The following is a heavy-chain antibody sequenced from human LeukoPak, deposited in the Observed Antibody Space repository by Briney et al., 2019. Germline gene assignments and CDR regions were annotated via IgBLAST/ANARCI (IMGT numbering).Heavy chain of an antibody. CDR3: ARDPSRTKRYFDWLLSPFMDV. Sequence: GRSLRLSCAASGFTFSSYAMHWVRQAPGKGLEWVAVISYDGSNKYYADSVKGRFTISRDNSKNTLYLQMNSLRAEDTAVYYCARDPSRTKRYFDWLLSPFMDVWGQGTTVTVSS. CDR2: ISYDGSNK. D-gene: IGHD3-9*01. CDR1: GFTFSSYA. J-gene: IGHJ6*02. V-gene: IGHV3-30-3*01.